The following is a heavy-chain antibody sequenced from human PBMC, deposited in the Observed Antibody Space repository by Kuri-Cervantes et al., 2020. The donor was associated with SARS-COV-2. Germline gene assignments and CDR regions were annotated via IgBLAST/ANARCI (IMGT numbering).Heavy chain of an antibody. D-gene: IGHD4-17*01. CDR3: ARATKVDYGDYIDAFDI. J-gene: IGHJ3*02. CDR2: IYTSGST. V-gene: IGHV4-61*02. CDR1: GGSISSGSYY. Sequence: SETLSLTCTVSGGSISSGSYYWSWIRQPAGKGLEWIGRIYTSGSTNYNPSLKSRVTISVDTSKNQFSLKLSSVTAADTAVYYCARATKVDYGDYIDAFDIWGQGTMVIVSS.